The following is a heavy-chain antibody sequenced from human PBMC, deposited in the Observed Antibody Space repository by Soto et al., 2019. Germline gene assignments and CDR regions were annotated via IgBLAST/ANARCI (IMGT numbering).Heavy chain of an antibody. CDR1: GFTFSSYS. V-gene: IGHV3-21*01. J-gene: IGHJ4*02. CDR3: ERDDLEIADPIPFDY. D-gene: IGHD6-13*01. Sequence: GGSLRLSCAASGFTFSSYSMNWVRQAPGKGLEWVSSISSSSSYIYYADSVKGRFTISRDNAKNSLYLQMNSLRAEDTAVYYCERDDLEIADPIPFDYWGQGTLVTVSS. CDR2: ISSSSSYI.